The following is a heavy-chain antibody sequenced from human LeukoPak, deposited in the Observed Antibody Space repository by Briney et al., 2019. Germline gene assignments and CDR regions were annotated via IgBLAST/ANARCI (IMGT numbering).Heavy chain of an antibody. CDR2: IYPGDSDT. CDR1: GYDFTDYW. D-gene: IGHD3-16*02. J-gene: IGHJ6*02. V-gene: IGHV5-51*01. CDR3: ARLQLSLYRSYYYGMDV. Sequence: GESLKISCKGSGYDFTDYWIGWVRQMPGRGLESMGIIYPGDSDTRYSPSFQGQVTISVDKSISTAYLQWSSLKASDTAIYYCARLQLSLYRSYYYGMDVWGQGTTVTVSS.